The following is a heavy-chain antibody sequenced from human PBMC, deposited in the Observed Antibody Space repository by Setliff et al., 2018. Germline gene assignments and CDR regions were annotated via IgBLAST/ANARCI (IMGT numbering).Heavy chain of an antibody. Sequence: NPSETLSLTCAVSGFSISSGYYRGWIRQPPGKGLEWIVNIHHSGKAYYNPSLKSRVTMSVDASKNHVSLKLSSVTAADTAVYYCARAHTWPLPNDNSGYPGWFDPWGQGTLVTVSS. CDR3: ARAHTWPLPNDNSGYPGWFDP. V-gene: IGHV4-38-2*01. CDR1: GFSISSGYY. CDR2: IHHSGKA. D-gene: IGHD3-22*01. J-gene: IGHJ5*02.